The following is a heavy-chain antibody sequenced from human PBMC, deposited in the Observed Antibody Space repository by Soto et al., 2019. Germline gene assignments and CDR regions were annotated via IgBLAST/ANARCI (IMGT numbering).Heavy chain of an antibody. V-gene: IGHV3-48*03. J-gene: IGHJ5*02. CDR3: ARDRRLLYCSGWCRNLFDP. CDR1: GFTFSSDD. CDR2: ISSSGSTK. Sequence: QPGGSLRLSCAASGFTFSSDDMNWVRQAPGKGLEWVSYISSSGSTKYYADSVKGRFTISRDNAKDSLYLQMNSLRAEDTAVYYCARDRRLLYCSGWCRNLFDPCGQGTLVTVSS. D-gene: IGHD6-19*01.